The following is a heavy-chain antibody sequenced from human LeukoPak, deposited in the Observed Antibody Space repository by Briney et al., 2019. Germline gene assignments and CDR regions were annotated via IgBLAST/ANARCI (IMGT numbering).Heavy chain of an antibody. CDR1: GLTFSDFG. Sequence: GGSLRLSCAASGLTFSDFGMHWVRQAPGKGLEWVTFIRYDGTTTYYADSVKGRFTVSRDNSKNTVYLQMSSLKAEDTAIYYCAKEIFCTQTTCQGNDAFHIWGQGTVVTVSS. CDR2: IRYDGTTT. J-gene: IGHJ3*02. D-gene: IGHD3-9*01. V-gene: IGHV3-30*02. CDR3: AKEIFCTQTTCQGNDAFHI.